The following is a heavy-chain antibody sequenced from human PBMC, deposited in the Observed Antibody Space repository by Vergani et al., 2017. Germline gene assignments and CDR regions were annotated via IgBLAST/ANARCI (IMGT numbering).Heavy chain of an antibody. J-gene: IGHJ6*02. CDR3: ARESYGTGRSGRSYYYGMDV. D-gene: IGHD3-10*01. V-gene: IGHV3-11*01. Sequence: QVQLVESGGGLVKPGGSLRLSCAASGFTFSDYYMSWIRQAPGKGLEWVSYISSSGSTIYYTDSVKGRFTISKNNAKNSLYLQMNSLRAEDTAVYYCARESYGTGRSGRSYYYGMDVWGQGTTVTVYS. CDR2: ISSSGSTI. CDR1: GFTFSDYY.